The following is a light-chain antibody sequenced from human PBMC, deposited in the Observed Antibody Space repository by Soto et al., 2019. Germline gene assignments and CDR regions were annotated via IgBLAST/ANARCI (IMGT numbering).Light chain of an antibody. CDR3: QQYTNWPYT. CDR2: GAS. Sequence: EIVMTQSPATLSVSPGERASLSCRACQSVGSNLAWYQQTAGQAPRLLIYGASTRATGIPARFSGSGSGTEFTLIISSLQSEDFAVYSCQQYTNWPYTFGQGTKLEIK. J-gene: IGKJ2*01. V-gene: IGKV3-15*01. CDR1: QSVGSN.